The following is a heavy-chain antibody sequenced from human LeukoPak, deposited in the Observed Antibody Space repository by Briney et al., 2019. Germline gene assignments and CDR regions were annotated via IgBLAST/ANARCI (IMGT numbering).Heavy chain of an antibody. CDR3: ARVAYRSSSWYGNDAFDI. Sequence: GGSLRLSCAASGFTVSSNYMSWVRQAPGKGLEWVSVIYSGGSTYYADSVKGRFTISRDNSKNTLYLQMNSLRAEDTAVYYCARVAYRSSSWYGNDAFDIWGQGTMVTVSS. V-gene: IGHV3-53*05. CDR2: IYSGGST. CDR1: GFTVSSNY. D-gene: IGHD6-13*01. J-gene: IGHJ3*02.